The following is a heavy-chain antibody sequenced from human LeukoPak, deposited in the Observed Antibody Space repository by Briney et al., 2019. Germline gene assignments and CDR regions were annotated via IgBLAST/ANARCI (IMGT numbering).Heavy chain of an antibody. Sequence: GASVKVSCKASGGTFSSYAISWARQAPGQGLEWMGGIIPIFGTANYAQKFQGRVTITADKSTSTAYMELSSLRSEDTAVYYCARDLADDAFDIWGQGTMVTVSS. CDR2: IIPIFGTA. J-gene: IGHJ3*02. V-gene: IGHV1-69*06. CDR1: GGTFSSYA. CDR3: ARDLADDAFDI.